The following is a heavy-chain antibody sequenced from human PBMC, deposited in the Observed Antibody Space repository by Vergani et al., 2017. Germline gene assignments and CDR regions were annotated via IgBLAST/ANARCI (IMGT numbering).Heavy chain of an antibody. Sequence: QVQLVQSGAEVKKPGSSVKVSCKASGGTFSSYAISWVRQAPGQGLEWMGRIIPIFGTANYAQKFQGRVTITADESTSTAYMELSSLRSEDTAVYYCAGDQPDTAMSANGYYYYGMDVWGQGTTVTVSS. CDR1: GGTFSSYA. V-gene: IGHV1-69*18. CDR3: AGDQPDTAMSANGYYYYGMDV. D-gene: IGHD5-18*01. CDR2: IIPIFGTA. J-gene: IGHJ6*02.